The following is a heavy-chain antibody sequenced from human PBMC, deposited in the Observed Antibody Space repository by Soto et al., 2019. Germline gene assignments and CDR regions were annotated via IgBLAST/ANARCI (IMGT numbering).Heavy chain of an antibody. CDR2: ISAYNGNT. D-gene: IGHD6-25*01. J-gene: IGHJ3*02. V-gene: IGHV1-18*01. Sequence: ASVKVSCKASGYTFTSYGISWVRQAPGQGLEWMGWISAYNGNTNYAQKLQGRVTMTTDTSTSTAYMELRSLRSDDTAVYYCALRFRYSSGHAFDIWGQGTMVTVSS. CDR1: GYTFTSYG. CDR3: ALRFRYSSGHAFDI.